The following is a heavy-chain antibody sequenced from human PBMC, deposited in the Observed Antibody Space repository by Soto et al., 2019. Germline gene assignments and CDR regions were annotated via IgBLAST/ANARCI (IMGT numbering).Heavy chain of an antibody. V-gene: IGHV3-7*01. D-gene: IGHD3-10*01. CDR1: GFTFSSYW. CDR3: ARDYFMVRGVNDAFDI. Sequence: GGSLRLSCAASGFTFSSYWMSWVRQAPGKGLEWVANIKQDGSEKYYVDSVKGRFTISRDNAKNSLYLQMNSLRAEDTAVYYCARDYFMVRGVNDAFDIWGQGTMVTVSS. J-gene: IGHJ3*02. CDR2: IKQDGSEK.